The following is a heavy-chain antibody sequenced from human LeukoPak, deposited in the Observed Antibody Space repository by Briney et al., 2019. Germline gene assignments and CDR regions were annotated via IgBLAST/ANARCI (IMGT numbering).Heavy chain of an antibody. CDR2: ISSSSSYI. Sequence: GGSLRLSCAASGFTFSSYSMNWVRQAPGKGLEWVSSISSSSSYIYYADSVKGRFTISRDNAKNSLYLQMNSLRAEDTAVYYCARVAAAGFYYYYYYMDVWGKGTTVTVSS. J-gene: IGHJ6*03. D-gene: IGHD6-13*01. V-gene: IGHV3-21*01. CDR1: GFTFSSYS. CDR3: ARVAAAGFYYYYYYMDV.